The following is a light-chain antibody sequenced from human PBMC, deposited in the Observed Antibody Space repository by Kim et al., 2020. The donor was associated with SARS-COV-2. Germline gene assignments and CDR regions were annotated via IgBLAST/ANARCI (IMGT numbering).Light chain of an antibody. CDR3: QAWDSSTVA. J-gene: IGLJ2*01. Sequence: SVSPGQTASITGSGDKLGDKYACWYQQKPGQSPVLVIYQDTKRPSGIPERFSGSNSGNTATLTISGTQAMDEADYYCQAWDSSTVAFGGGTQLTVL. CDR2: QDT. CDR1: KLGDKY. V-gene: IGLV3-1*01.